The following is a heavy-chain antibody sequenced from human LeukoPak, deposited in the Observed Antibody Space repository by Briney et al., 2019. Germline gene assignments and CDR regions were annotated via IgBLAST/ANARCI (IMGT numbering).Heavy chain of an antibody. CDR3: ARFTGLPAGVRYYYYYYMDV. J-gene: IGHJ6*03. D-gene: IGHD2-21*01. CDR2: INHSGST. CDR1: GGSFSGYY. V-gene: IGHV4-34*01. Sequence: PSETLSLTCAVYGGSFSGYYWSWIRQPPGKGLEWIGEINHSGSTNYNPSLKSRVTISVDTSKNQFSLKLSSVTAADTAVYYCARFTGLPAGVRYYYYYYMDVWGKGTTVTVSS.